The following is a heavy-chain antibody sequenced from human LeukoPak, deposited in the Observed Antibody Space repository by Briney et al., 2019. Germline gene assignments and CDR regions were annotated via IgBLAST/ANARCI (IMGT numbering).Heavy chain of an antibody. CDR2: ISYDGSNK. CDR1: GFTFSSYG. Sequence: PGRSLRLSCAASGFTFSSYGMHWVRQAPGKGLEWVAVISYDGSNKYYADSVKGRFTISRDNSKNTLYLQMNSLRAEDTAVYYCAKDSPTKYYFDYWGQGTLVTVSS. V-gene: IGHV3-30*18. J-gene: IGHJ4*02. CDR3: AKDSPTKYYFDY.